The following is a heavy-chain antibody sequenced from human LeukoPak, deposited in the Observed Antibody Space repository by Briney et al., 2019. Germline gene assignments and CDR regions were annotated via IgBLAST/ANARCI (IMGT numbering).Heavy chain of an antibody. J-gene: IGHJ4*02. CDR1: GGTFSSYA. V-gene: IGHV1-69*01. D-gene: IGHD2-2*01. CDR3: ARGFDGCTGTSCYPPFDY. CDR2: IIPIFGTA. Sequence: GSSVKVSCKASGGTFSSYAISWVRQAPGQGLEWMGGIIPIFGTANYAQKFQGRVTITADESTSTAYMELSSLRSEDTAVYYCARGFDGCTGTSCYPPFDYWGQGTLVTVSS.